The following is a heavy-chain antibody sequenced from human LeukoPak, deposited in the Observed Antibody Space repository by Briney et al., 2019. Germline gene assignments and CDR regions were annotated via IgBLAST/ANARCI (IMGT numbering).Heavy chain of an antibody. D-gene: IGHD6-19*01. CDR2: ISSSGSTI. CDR1: GFTFSVDY. CDR3: ARGQWLGPQYYFDY. Sequence: GGSLRLSCAASGFTFSVDYMSWIRQAPGKGLEWVSYISSSGSTIYYADSVKGRFTFSRDNAKNSLYLQMNSLRAEDTAVYYCARGQWLGPQYYFDYWGQGTLVTVSS. J-gene: IGHJ4*02. V-gene: IGHV3-11*04.